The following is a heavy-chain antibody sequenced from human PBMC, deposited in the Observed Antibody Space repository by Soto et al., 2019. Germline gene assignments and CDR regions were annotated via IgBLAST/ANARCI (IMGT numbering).Heavy chain of an antibody. V-gene: IGHV3-30-3*01. CDR2: ISYDGSNK. J-gene: IGHJ6*02. Sequence: GGSLRLSCAASGFTFSSYAMHWVRQAPGKGLEWVAVISYDGSNKYYADPVKGRFTISRDNSKNTLYLQMNSLRAEDTAVYYCARVVVPAYYYYYGMDVWGQGTTVTVSS. CDR1: GFTFSSYA. CDR3: ARVVVPAYYYYYGMDV. D-gene: IGHD2-2*01.